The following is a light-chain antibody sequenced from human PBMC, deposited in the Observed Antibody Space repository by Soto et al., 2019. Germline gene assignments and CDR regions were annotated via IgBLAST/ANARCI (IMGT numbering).Light chain of an antibody. J-gene: IGLJ1*01. CDR1: SSDVGAYNS. CDR3: SSYTTSVTYV. Sequence: QSALTQPASVSGSPGQSSTISCTGTSSDVGAYNSVSWYQQHPGKAPKLIIYDVSTRPSGISDRLSGSNSGNTASLTISGLQAEDESDYYCSSYTTSVTYVFGTGTKLTVL. CDR2: DVS. V-gene: IGLV2-14*01.